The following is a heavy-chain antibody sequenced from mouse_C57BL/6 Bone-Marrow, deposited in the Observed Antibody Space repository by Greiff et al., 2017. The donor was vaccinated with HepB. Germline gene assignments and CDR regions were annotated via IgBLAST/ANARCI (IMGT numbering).Heavy chain of an antibody. CDR2: IDPSDSET. CDR1: GYTFTSYW. CDR3: ARRGSYYDYDRFDY. D-gene: IGHD2-4*01. V-gene: IGHV1-52*01. Sequence: QVQLQQPGAELVRPGSSVKLSCQASGYTFTSYWMHWVKQRPIQGLEWIGNIDPSDSETHYNQKFKDKATLTVDKSSSTAYMQLSSLTSEDSAVYYCARRGSYYDYDRFDYWGQGTTLTVSS. J-gene: IGHJ2*01.